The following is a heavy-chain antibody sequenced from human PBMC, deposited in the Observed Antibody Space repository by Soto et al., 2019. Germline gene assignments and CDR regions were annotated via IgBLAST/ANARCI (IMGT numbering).Heavy chain of an antibody. D-gene: IGHD3-9*01. J-gene: IGHJ3*01. Sequence: QVQLVQSGAEVKKPGSSVKLSCKASVGYFSSLSISWVRQAPGQGLEWMGGTIPNFGTADYAQNFQGRVTLTTDEKTRTVYMELTNLTSEDAALYSCASGWGHSDSTGYYMDFDVWGHGTLVTVSS. V-gene: IGHV1-69*01. CDR2: TIPNFGTA. CDR1: VGYFSSLS. CDR3: ASGWGHSDSTGYYMDFDV.